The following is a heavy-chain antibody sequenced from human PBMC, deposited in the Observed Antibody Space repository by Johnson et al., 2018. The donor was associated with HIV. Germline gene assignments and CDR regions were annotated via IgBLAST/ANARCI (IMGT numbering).Heavy chain of an antibody. CDR2: ISSSGSTI. CDR3: ARDLRDIVVPDAFDI. V-gene: IGHV3-48*04. D-gene: IGHD5-12*01. Sequence: EKLVESGGGLVQPGGSLRLSCAASGFTFSSYDMHWVRQATGKGLEWVSYISSSGSTIYYADSVKGRFTISRDNAKNSLYLQMNSLRAEDTAVYDCARDLRDIVVPDAFDIWGQGTMVTVSS. J-gene: IGHJ3*02. CDR1: GFTFSSYD.